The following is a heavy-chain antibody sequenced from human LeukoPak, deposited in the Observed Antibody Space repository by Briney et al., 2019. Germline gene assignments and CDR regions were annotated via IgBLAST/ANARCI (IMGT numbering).Heavy chain of an antibody. D-gene: IGHD4-23*01. J-gene: IGHJ2*01. Sequence: PSETLSLTCTVSGXSISGYYYNWIRQPPGKGLEWIAYIYYSGSTNYNASPKSRVAISLDTSKNQFSLKLSSVTTADAAVYYCARSVVTLYWYFDLWGRGTLVTVSS. CDR3: ARSVVTLYWYFDL. CDR1: GXSISGYY. V-gene: IGHV4-59*01. CDR2: IYYSGST.